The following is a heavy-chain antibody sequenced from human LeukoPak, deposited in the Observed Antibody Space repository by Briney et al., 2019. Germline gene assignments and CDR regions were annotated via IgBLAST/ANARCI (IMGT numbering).Heavy chain of an antibody. Sequence: GGSLRLSCVASGMSFSGYAMSWVRQAPGKGLEWVSVIYSGGSTYYADSVKGRFTISRDNSKNTLYLQMNSLRAEDTAVYYCASPYSSGWYSFDYWGQGTLVTVSS. CDR1: GMSFSGYA. D-gene: IGHD6-19*01. CDR2: IYSGGST. CDR3: ASPYSSGWYSFDY. V-gene: IGHV3-66*01. J-gene: IGHJ4*02.